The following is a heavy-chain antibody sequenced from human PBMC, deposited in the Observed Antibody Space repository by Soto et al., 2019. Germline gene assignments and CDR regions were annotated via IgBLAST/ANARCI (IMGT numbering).Heavy chain of an antibody. CDR1: GGSFSGYY. V-gene: IGHV4-34*01. D-gene: IGHD4-17*01. CDR2: INHSGST. Sequence: QVQLQQWGAGLLKPSETLSLICAVYGGSFSGYYWSWIRQPPGKGLEWIGEINHSGSTNYNPSLKSRVTMSIDTSENLFSLKLSSVTAADTAVYYCVRSQVPSMTTVTWWFDPWGQGTLVTVSS. J-gene: IGHJ5*02. CDR3: VRSQVPSMTTVTWWFDP.